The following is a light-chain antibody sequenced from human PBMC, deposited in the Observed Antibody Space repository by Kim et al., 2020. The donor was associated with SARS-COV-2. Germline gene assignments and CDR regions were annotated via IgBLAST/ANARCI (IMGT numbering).Light chain of an antibody. CDR1: NSNIGSNT. CDR3: ATWDDGLNGPV. J-gene: IGLJ3*02. Sequence: GQTVTIPCSGTNSNIGSNTVNWYQQLPGPAPKLLSYSNDQRPSWVPDRFSGSKSGTSASLAISGLQSEDEGDYYCATWDDGLNGPVFGGGTKLTVL. CDR2: SND. V-gene: IGLV1-44*01.